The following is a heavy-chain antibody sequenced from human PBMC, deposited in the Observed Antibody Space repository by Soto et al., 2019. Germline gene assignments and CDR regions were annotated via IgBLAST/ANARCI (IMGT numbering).Heavy chain of an antibody. D-gene: IGHD5-12*01. CDR3: ATVATNSYNWLDP. CDR2: INSDGTKT. J-gene: IGHJ5*02. V-gene: IGHV3-74*01. Sequence: PGGSLRLSCAASGFTFNTYWMHWVRQAPGKGLVWVSRINSDGTKTTYADSVKGRFTISRDNAKNTVYLQMNSLRAEDTAVYYGATVATNSYNWLDPWGQGTLVTVSS. CDR1: GFTFNTYW.